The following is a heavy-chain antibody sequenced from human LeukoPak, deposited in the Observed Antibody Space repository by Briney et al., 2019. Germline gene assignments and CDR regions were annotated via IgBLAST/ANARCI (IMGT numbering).Heavy chain of an antibody. Sequence: PGGSLRLSCAASGFIFSGSSMHWVRQAPGKGLQWVAFIRFDATNKYYAASVKGRFTISRDNSKNTLYLQLNNLTTEDTATYFCAKDHYPGYFDSWGQGTLVTVSS. J-gene: IGHJ4*02. CDR2: IRFDATNK. CDR3: AKDHYPGYFDS. V-gene: IGHV3-30*02. CDR1: GFIFSGSS. D-gene: IGHD1-14*01.